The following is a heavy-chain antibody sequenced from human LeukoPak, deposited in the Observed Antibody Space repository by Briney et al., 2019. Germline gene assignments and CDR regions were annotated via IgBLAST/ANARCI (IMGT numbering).Heavy chain of an antibody. Sequence: GGSLRLSCAASGFTFSSYGMHWVRQAPGKGLEWVAVISYDGSNKYYADSVKGRFTISGDNSKNTLYLQMNSLRAEDTAVYYCAKDGDGYNSLGYGMDVWGQGTTVTVSS. CDR1: GFTFSSYG. CDR2: ISYDGSNK. D-gene: IGHD5-24*01. J-gene: IGHJ6*02. CDR3: AKDGDGYNSLGYGMDV. V-gene: IGHV3-30*18.